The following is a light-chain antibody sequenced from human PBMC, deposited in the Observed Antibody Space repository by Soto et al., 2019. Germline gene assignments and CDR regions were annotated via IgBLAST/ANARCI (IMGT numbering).Light chain of an antibody. J-gene: IGKJ4*01. CDR1: QALSNY. V-gene: IGKV1-9*01. Sequence: EIQMTQSPSTLSASVGDRVTITCRASQALSNYLAWYQQKPGKAPDLLIYSSSTLQSGVPSRFSGSGSETEFTLTIRSLQPEDFATYYCQQLSRYPLTVGGGTKVDSK. CDR2: SSS. CDR3: QQLSRYPLT.